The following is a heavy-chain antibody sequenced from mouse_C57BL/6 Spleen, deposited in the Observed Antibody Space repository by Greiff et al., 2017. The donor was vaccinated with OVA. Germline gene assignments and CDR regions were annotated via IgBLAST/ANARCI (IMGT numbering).Heavy chain of an antibody. Sequence: EVQVVESGGGLVKPGGSLKLSCAASGFTFSDYGMHWVRQAPEKGLEWVAYISSGSSTIYYADTVKGRFTISRDNAKNTLFLQMTSLRSEDTAMYYCARPYDYDEGYYFDYWGQGTTLTVSS. V-gene: IGHV5-17*01. CDR1: GFTFSDYG. J-gene: IGHJ2*01. CDR3: ARPYDYDEGYYFDY. CDR2: ISSGSSTI. D-gene: IGHD2-4*01.